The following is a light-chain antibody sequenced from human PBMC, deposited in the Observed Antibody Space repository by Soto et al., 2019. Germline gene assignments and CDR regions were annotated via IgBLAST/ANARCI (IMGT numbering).Light chain of an antibody. CDR1: SSNIGSNT. J-gene: IGLJ1*01. CDR2: SNN. CDR3: AAWDDSLNGPYV. V-gene: IGLV1-44*01. Sequence: QSVLTQPPSAPGTPGQRVTISCSGSSSNIGSNTVNWYQQLPGTAPKLLIYSNNQRPSGVPDRFSGSKSGTSASLAISGLQSEDEADYYCAAWDDSLNGPYVFGTGTKVT.